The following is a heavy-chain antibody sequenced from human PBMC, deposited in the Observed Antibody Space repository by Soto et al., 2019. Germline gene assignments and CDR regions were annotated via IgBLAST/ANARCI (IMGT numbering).Heavy chain of an antibody. CDR1: GGTFSSYA. D-gene: IGHD2-2*01. J-gene: IGHJ6*03. CDR3: ARIPSPCDIVVVPAAIHPGYYYYYMDV. Sequence: ASVKVSCKASGGTFSSYAISWVRQAPGQGLEWMGGIIPIFSTANYAQKFQGRVTITADESTSTAYMELRSLSSDDTAVFYCARIPSPCDIVVVPAAIHPGYYYYYMDVWGKGTTVTVSS. CDR2: IIPIFSTA. V-gene: IGHV1-69*01.